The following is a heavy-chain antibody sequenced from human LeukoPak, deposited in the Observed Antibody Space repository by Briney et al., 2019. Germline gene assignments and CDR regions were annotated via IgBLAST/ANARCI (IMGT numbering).Heavy chain of an antibody. Sequence: ASVKVSCKASGYTFTSYDISWVRQATGQGLEWMGWMNPNSGNTGYAQKFQGRVTMTRNTSISTAYMELSSLRSEDTAVYYCARVRYCSGGSCYDQQPYYFDYWGQGTLVTVSS. CDR2: MNPNSGNT. V-gene: IGHV1-8*01. D-gene: IGHD2-15*01. CDR3: ARVRYCSGGSCYDQQPYYFDY. CDR1: GYTFTSYD. J-gene: IGHJ4*02.